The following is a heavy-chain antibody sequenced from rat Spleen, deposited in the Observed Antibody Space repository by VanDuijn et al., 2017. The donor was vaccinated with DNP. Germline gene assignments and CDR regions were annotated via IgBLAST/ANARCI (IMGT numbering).Heavy chain of an antibody. Sequence: EVQLVESGGGLVQPGRSMKLSCSASGFTFSDYGMAWVLQAPTKSLEWVASISYDGGRAYYRDSVKGRFTISRDNAKNTLYLQMNSLRSEDMATYYCARWNSGHFDYWGQGVMVPVSS. V-gene: IGHV5-22*01. J-gene: IGHJ2*01. CDR1: GFTFSDYG. CDR2: ISYDGGRA. D-gene: IGHD4-3*01. CDR3: ARWNSGHFDY.